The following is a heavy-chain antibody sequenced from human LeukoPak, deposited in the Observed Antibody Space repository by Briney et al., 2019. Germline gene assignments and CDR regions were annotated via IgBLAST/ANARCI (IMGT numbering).Heavy chain of an antibody. V-gene: IGHV1-2*02. Sequence: ASVKVSCKASGYTFTSYAMHWVRQAPGQRLEWMGWINPNSGGTNYAQKFQGRVTMTRDTSISTAYMELSRLRSDDTAVYYCARDMLEQLAQWGAFDIWGQGTMVTVSS. CDR1: GYTFTSYA. J-gene: IGHJ3*02. D-gene: IGHD6-6*01. CDR2: INPNSGGT. CDR3: ARDMLEQLAQWGAFDI.